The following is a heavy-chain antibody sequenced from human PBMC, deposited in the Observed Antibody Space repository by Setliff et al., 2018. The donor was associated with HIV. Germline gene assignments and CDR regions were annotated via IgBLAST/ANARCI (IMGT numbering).Heavy chain of an antibody. CDR3: ARHIPSYSSSWYYFDY. V-gene: IGHV4-34*01. CDR1: GGSFSDHY. Sequence: SETLSLTCAVYGGSFSDHYWSWIRQPPGKGLEWIGEINHSGSTNYNPSLKSRVTISVDTSKNQFSLKLSSVTAADTAVYYCARHIPSYSSSWYYFDYWGQGALVTVSS. J-gene: IGHJ4*02. D-gene: IGHD6-13*01. CDR2: INHSGST.